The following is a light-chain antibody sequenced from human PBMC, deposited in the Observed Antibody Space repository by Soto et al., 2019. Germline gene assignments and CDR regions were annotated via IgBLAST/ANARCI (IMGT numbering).Light chain of an antibody. CDR1: SSDVGGYNY. CDR3: SSYTCSSISSYV. J-gene: IGLJ1*01. V-gene: IGLV2-14*01. CDR2: DVS. Sequence: QSVLTQPASVSGSPGQSITISCTGTSSDVGGYNYVSWYQQHPGKAPKLMIYDVSNRPSGVSNRFSGSKSGNTASLTISGLQAEDEADYYCSSYTCSSISSYVFGTGTKVTVL.